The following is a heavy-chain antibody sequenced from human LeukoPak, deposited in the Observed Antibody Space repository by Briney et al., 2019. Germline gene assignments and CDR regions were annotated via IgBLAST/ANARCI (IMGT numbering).Heavy chain of an antibody. J-gene: IGHJ4*02. D-gene: IGHD3-9*01. CDR1: GFTFSSYG. CDR2: IWYDGSNK. V-gene: IGHV3-33*01. CDR3: ARDPPSATDYYKYFDY. Sequence: GRSLRLSCAASGFTFSSYGMHWVRQAPGKGLEWVAVIWYDGSNKFYANSVKGRFTISRDNSKDTLYLQMNSLRADDTAVYYCARDPPSATDYYKYFDYWGQGTLVTVSS.